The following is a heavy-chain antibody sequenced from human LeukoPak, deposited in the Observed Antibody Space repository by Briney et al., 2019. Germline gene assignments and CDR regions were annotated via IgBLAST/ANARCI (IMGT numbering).Heavy chain of an antibody. V-gene: IGHV4-39*07. J-gene: IGHJ6*03. CDR3: ARAGEVRYFDWLPYYYYYYMDV. Sequence: SETLSLTCTVSGGSISSSSYYWGWIRQPPGKGLEWIGSIYYSGSTYYNPSLKSRVTISVDTSKNQFSLKLSSVTAADTAVYYCARAGEVRYFDWLPYYYYYYMDVWGKGTTVTVSS. CDR2: IYYSGST. D-gene: IGHD3-9*01. CDR1: GGSISSSSYY.